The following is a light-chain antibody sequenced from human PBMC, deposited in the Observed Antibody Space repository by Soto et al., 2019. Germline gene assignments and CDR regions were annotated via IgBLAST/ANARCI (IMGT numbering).Light chain of an antibody. V-gene: IGLV1-40*01. CDR2: GNN. CDR1: NSNIGGGYD. Sequence: QSVLTQPPSVSGAPGQRVTISCTGNNSNIGGGYDVHWYQQLPGTAPKLLIYGNNNRPSGVPDRFSGSKSYASASLAITGLQSEDEADYHCHSYDSRLSGSVFGGGTKLTVL. CDR3: HSYDSRLSGSV. J-gene: IGLJ2*01.